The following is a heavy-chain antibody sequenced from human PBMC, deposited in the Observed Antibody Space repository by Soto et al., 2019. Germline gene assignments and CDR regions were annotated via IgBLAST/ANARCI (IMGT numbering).Heavy chain of an antibody. CDR2: IIPIFGTA. CDR3: ARVGAGYSLYPRPKYYYYYYGMDV. J-gene: IGHJ6*02. Sequence: SVKVSCKASRGTFSSYAISWVRQAPGQGLEWMGGIIPIFGTANYAQKFQGRVTITADESTSTAYMELSSLRSEDTAVYYCARVGAGYSLYPRPKYYYYYYGMDVWGQGTTVTVSS. CDR1: RGTFSSYA. D-gene: IGHD3-10*01. V-gene: IGHV1-69*13.